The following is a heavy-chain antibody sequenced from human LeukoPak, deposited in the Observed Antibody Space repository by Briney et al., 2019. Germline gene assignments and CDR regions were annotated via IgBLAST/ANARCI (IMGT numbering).Heavy chain of an antibody. CDR3: ARDDRATILGMDV. CDR1: GFTFSSYS. J-gene: IGHJ6*02. D-gene: IGHD1-26*01. Sequence: PGGSLRLSCAASGFTFSSYSMNWVRQAPGKGLEWVSSIISSSSYIYYADSVEGRFTISRDNAKNSLYLQMNSLRAEDTAVYYCARDDRATILGMDVWGQGTTVTVSS. V-gene: IGHV3-21*01. CDR2: IISSSSYI.